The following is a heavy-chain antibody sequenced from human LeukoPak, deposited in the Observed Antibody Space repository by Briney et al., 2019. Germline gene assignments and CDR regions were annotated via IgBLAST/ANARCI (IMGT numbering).Heavy chain of an antibody. Sequence: SETLSLTCTVSGGSISGSYWNWVRQPAEKGLEWIGRIYTSGSTNYNPSLKSRVTISVDTSKNQFSLKLSSVTAADTAVYYCAKNGQSGFSFDPWGQGTLVTVSS. D-gene: IGHD3-3*01. CDR2: IYTSGST. V-gene: IGHV4-4*07. CDR3: AKNGQSGFSFDP. J-gene: IGHJ5*02. CDR1: GGSISGSY.